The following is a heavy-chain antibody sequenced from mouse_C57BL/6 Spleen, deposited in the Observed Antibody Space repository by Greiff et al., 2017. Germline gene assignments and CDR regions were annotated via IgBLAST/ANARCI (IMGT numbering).Heavy chain of an antibody. Sequence: EVKLEESGGGLVQPGGSMKLSCVASGFTFSNYWMNWVRQSPEKGLEWVAQIRLKSDNYATHYAESVKGRFTISRDDSKSSVYLQMNNLRAEDTGIYYCTGITTVVAPYWYFDVWGTGTTVTVSS. CDR3: TGITTVVAPYWYFDV. V-gene: IGHV6-3*01. J-gene: IGHJ1*03. CDR1: GFTFSNYW. CDR2: IRLKSDNYAT. D-gene: IGHD1-1*01.